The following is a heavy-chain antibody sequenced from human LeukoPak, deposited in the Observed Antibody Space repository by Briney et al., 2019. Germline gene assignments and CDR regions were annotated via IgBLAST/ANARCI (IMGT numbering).Heavy chain of an antibody. CDR1: GFTFNDFA. CDR3: AKGARGYHRPIDH. J-gene: IGHJ4*02. V-gene: IGHV3-23*01. Sequence: QTGGSLRLSCATSGFTFNDFAMNWVRQAPGKGLEWVSGIGGGGTNTDYAESVKGRFTISRDNSKNTLTLQMSSLRPDDTAVYFCAKGARGYHRPIDHWGQGILVTISS. CDR2: IGGGGTNT. D-gene: IGHD3-22*01.